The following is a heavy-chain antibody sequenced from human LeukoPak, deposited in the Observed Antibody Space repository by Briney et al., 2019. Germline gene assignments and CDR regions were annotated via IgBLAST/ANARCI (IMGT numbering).Heavy chain of an antibody. CDR2: IKQDGSEK. CDR1: GFTFSSYW. Sequence: GSLRLSCTASGFTFSSYWMTWVRQAPGKGLEWVANIKQDGSEKYYVDSVKGRFTISRDNAKNSLYLQMNSLRAEDTSMYYCARDWSRYSYRGQGTLVTVSS. D-gene: IGHD1-14*01. V-gene: IGHV3-7*01. CDR3: ARDWSRYSY. J-gene: IGHJ4*02.